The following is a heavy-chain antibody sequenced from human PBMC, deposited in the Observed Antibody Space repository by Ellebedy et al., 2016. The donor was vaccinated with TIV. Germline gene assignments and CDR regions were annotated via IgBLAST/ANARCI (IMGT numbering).Heavy chain of an antibody. CDR1: GGSISSYY. D-gene: IGHD4-17*01. Sequence: SETLSLTCTVSGGSISSYYWSWIRQPPGKGLEWIGYIYYSGSTNYNPSLKSRVTISVDTSKNQFSLKLSSVTAADTAVYFCARDYHDYGIDAFDVWGRGTMVTVSS. CDR2: IYYSGST. CDR3: ARDYHDYGIDAFDV. J-gene: IGHJ3*01. V-gene: IGHV4-59*01.